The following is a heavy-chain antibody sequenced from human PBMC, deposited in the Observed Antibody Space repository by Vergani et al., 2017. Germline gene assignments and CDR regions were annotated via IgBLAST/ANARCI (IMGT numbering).Heavy chain of an antibody. CDR1: GFTFSSYG. CDR2: ISYDGSNK. V-gene: IGHV3-30*03. J-gene: IGHJ6*02. D-gene: IGHD6-13*01. Sequence: QVQLVESGGGVVQPGRSLRLSCAASGFTFSSYGMHWVRQAPGKGLEWVAVISYDGSNKYYADSVKGRFTISRDNSKNTLYLQMNSLRAEDTAVYYCASDPERDSSSWLGYYYGMDVGGQGTTVTVSS. CDR3: ASDPERDSSSWLGYYYGMDV.